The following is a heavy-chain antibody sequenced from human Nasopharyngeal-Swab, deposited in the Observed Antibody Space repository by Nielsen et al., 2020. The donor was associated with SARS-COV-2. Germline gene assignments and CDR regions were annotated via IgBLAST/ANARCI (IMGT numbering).Heavy chain of an antibody. CDR3: ARRRGYSGYAYIGY. Sequence: WIRQPPGKGLEWIGEINHSGSTNYNPSLKSRVTISVDTSKNQFSLKLSSVTAADTAVYYCARRRGYSGYAYIGYWGQGTLVTVSS. J-gene: IGHJ4*02. CDR2: INHSGST. D-gene: IGHD5-12*01. V-gene: IGHV4-34*01.